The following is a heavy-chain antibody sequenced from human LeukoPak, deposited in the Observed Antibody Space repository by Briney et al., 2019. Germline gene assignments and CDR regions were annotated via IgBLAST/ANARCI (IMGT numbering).Heavy chain of an antibody. CDR3: ARGYCSSTSCYDPYYFDY. V-gene: IGHV3-64*01. CDR1: GFTFGSYA. CDR2: ISSNGGST. Sequence: GGSLRLSCAASGFTFGSYAMHWVRQAPGKGLEYVSAISSNGGSTYYANSVKGRFTISRDNSKNTLYLQMGSLRAEDMAVYYCARGYCSSTSCYDPYYFDYWGQGTLVTVSS. D-gene: IGHD2-2*01. J-gene: IGHJ4*02.